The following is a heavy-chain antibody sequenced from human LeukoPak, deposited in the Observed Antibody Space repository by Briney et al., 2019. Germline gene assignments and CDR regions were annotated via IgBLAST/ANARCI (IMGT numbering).Heavy chain of an antibody. V-gene: IGHV4-59*08. J-gene: IGHJ4*02. CDR3: ARLRARDWITMVRGAHRGGYYFDY. Sequence: PSETLSLTSTVSGGSISIYYWSWIRQPPGKGLEWIGYIYYSGSTNYNPSLKSRVTISVDTSKNQFSLKLSSVTAADTAVYYCARLRARDWITMVRGAHRGGYYFDYWGQGTLVTVSS. CDR1: GGSISIYY. D-gene: IGHD3-10*01. CDR2: IYYSGST.